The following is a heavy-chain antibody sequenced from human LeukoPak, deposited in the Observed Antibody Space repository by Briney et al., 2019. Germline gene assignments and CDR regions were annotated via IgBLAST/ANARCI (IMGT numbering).Heavy chain of an antibody. D-gene: IGHD2/OR15-2a*01. CDR2: INPNSGGT. Sequence: ASVKVSCKASGYTFTGYYMHWVRQAPGQGLEWMGLINPNSGGTNYAQKFQGRVIMTRDTSISTAYMELSRLRSDDTAVYYSAVYSMDNPIDGQYYYYYYYMDGWGKGITVTASS. J-gene: IGHJ6*03. CDR3: AVYSMDNPIDGQYYYYYYYMDG. CDR1: GYTFTGYY. V-gene: IGHV1-2*02.